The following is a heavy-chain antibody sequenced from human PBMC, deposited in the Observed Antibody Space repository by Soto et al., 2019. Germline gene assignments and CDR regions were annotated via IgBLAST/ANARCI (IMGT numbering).Heavy chain of an antibody. D-gene: IGHD6-19*01. CDR1: GYTFTSYG. J-gene: IGHJ3*02. V-gene: IGHV1-18*01. CDR3: ARDKEQWLVNGKDACDI. Sequence: QVQLLQSGAEVKKPGASVKVSCKASGYTFTSYGISWVRQAPGQGLEWMGWISAYNGNTNYAQKLQGRVTMTTDKSTSTAYMELRSLRSDDTAVYYCARDKEQWLVNGKDACDIWGQGTMVTVSS. CDR2: ISAYNGNT.